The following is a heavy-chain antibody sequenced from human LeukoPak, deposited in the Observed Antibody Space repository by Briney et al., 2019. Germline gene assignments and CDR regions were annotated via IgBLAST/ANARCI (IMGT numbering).Heavy chain of an antibody. J-gene: IGHJ4*02. CDR2: ISSDSSYI. CDR3: ARGSVGGGNYFDY. CDR1: GFTFSSYI. D-gene: IGHD3-16*01. V-gene: IGHV3-21*01. Sequence: GSLRLSCAASGFTFSSYIMNWVRQAPGKGQEWVSSISSDSSYIYYADSVKGRFTISRDNAKNSLYLQMNSLRAEDTAVYYCARGSVGGGNYFDYWGQGTLVTVSS.